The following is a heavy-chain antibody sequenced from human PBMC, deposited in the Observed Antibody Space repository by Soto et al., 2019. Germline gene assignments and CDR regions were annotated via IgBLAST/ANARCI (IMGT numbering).Heavy chain of an antibody. J-gene: IGHJ4*02. CDR2: ISYDGSNK. CDR1: GFTFSSYG. CDR3: AKSPQEYSGYDPLSDYFDY. Sequence: QVQLVESGGGVVQPGRSLRLSCAASGFTFSSYGMHWVRQAPGKGLEWVAVISYDGSNKYYADSVKGRFTISRDNSKNTLYLQMNSLRADDTAVYYCAKSPQEYSGYDPLSDYFDYWGQGTLVTVSS. V-gene: IGHV3-30*18. D-gene: IGHD5-12*01.